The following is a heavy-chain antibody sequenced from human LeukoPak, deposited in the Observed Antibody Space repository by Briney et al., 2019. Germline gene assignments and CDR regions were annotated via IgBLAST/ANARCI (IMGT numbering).Heavy chain of an antibody. Sequence: GGSLRLSCAASGFTFNNYWMNWVRQAPGKGLVWVSRISSDRNNIKYADSVKGRFTISRDNAKNTLYLQMNSLRAEDTAVYYCARAIDYGDYNRRPDYWGQGTLVTVSS. V-gene: IGHV3-74*01. CDR1: GFTFNNYW. D-gene: IGHD4-17*01. CDR3: ARAIDYGDYNRRPDY. CDR2: ISSDRNNI. J-gene: IGHJ4*02.